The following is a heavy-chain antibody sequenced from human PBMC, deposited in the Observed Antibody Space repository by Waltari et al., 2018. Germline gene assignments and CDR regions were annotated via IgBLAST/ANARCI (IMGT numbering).Heavy chain of an antibody. Sequence: EVQLVQSGGEVRKSGESPKISCKAFGYGFSDYWIGWVRQLPGKGLEWMGIIYPGDSDTTYSPSFEGQVTISVDTSIRTAYLHWSSLKATDTAMYYCTTQLHDAFDLWGQGTMVTVSS. V-gene: IGHV5-51*01. J-gene: IGHJ3*01. CDR1: GYGFSDYW. CDR3: TTQLHDAFDL. CDR2: IYPGDSDT.